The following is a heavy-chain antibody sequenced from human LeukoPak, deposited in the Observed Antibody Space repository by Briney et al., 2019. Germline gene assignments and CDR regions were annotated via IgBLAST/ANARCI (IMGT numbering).Heavy chain of an antibody. J-gene: IGHJ5*02. Sequence: GGSLRLSCAASGFTFSSYSMNWVRQAPGKGLEWVSSISSSSSYIYYADSVKGRFTISRDNAKNSLYLQMNSLRAEDTAVYYCARVRKGGTDHNWFDPWGQGTLVTVSS. CDR1: GFTFSSYS. CDR2: ISSSSSYI. CDR3: ARVRKGGTDHNWFDP. V-gene: IGHV3-21*01. D-gene: IGHD1-26*01.